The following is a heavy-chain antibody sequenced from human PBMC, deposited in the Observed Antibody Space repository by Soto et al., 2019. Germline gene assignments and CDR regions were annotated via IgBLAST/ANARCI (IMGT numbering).Heavy chain of an antibody. CDR3: ARDIYGSGSYYKDY. V-gene: IGHV1-18*01. D-gene: IGHD3-10*01. J-gene: IGHJ4*02. CDR2: ISAYNGNT. CDR1: GYTFTSYG. Sequence: SVKVSCKASGYTFTSYGISWVRQAPGQGLEWMGWISAYNGNTNYAQKLQGRVTMTTDTSTSTAYMELRSLRSDDTAVYYCARDIYGSGSYYKDYWGQGTLVTVSS.